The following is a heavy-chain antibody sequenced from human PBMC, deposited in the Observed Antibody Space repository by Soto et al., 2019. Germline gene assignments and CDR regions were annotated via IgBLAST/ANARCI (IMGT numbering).Heavy chain of an antibody. D-gene: IGHD3-10*01. J-gene: IGHJ4*02. CDR3: AKKGYYASGRINVFDS. CDR2: IYQSESI. Sequence: LSLTFALTCSSTSSSYSCNWIRQPPGEGMEWIGSIYQSESIYYNTSLKSRVTISVDTSKKQFSLRLTSVTAADSAMYYCAKKGYYASGRINVFDSWGQGTLVTVSS. V-gene: IGHV4-38-2*01. CDR1: CSSTSSSYS.